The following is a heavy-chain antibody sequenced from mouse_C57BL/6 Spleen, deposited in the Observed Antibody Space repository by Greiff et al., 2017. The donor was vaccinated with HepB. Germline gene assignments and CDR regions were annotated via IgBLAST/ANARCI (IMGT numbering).Heavy chain of an antibody. CDR3: AGIYYGYDVDYAMDY. Sequence: EVKVVESGGGLVQPGGSLKLSCAASGFTFSDYGMAWVRQAPRKGPEWVAFISNLAYSIYYADTVTGRFTISRENAKNTLYLEMSSLRSEDTAMYYCAGIYYGYDVDYAMDYWGQGTSVTVSS. V-gene: IGHV5-15*01. CDR2: ISNLAYSI. J-gene: IGHJ4*01. CDR1: GFTFSDYG. D-gene: IGHD2-2*01.